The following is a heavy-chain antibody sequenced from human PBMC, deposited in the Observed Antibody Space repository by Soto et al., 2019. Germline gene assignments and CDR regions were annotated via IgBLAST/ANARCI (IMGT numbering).Heavy chain of an antibody. CDR3: ARERRDSSSWTGANWFDP. J-gene: IGHJ5*02. V-gene: IGHV3-48*03. D-gene: IGHD6-13*01. CDR2: ISSSGSTI. Sequence: PGGSLRLSCAASGFTFSSYEMNWVRQAPGKGLEWVSYISSSGSTIYYADSVKGRFTISRDNAKNSLYLQMNSLRAEDTAVYYCARERRDSSSWTGANWFDPWGQGTLVTVSS. CDR1: GFTFSSYE.